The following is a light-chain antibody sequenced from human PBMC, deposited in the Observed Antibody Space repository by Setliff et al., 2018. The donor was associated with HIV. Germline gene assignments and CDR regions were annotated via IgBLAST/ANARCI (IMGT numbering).Light chain of an antibody. CDR2: EDN. Sequence: QSVLTQPASVSAAPGQKVTISCSGSSSNIGNNYVSWYQHLPGTAPKLVIYEDNKRPSGIPDRFSGSKSGTSATLGITGLQTGDEADYYCGTWGSSLSAPVLGGGTKVTVL. CDR1: SSNIGNNY. CDR3: GTWGSSLSAPV. J-gene: IGLJ3*02. V-gene: IGLV1-51*02.